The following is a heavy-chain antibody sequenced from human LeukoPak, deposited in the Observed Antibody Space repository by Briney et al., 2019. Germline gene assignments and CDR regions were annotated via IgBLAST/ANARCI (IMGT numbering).Heavy chain of an antibody. CDR3: AKVGTIETTEELNWFDP. D-gene: IGHD4-11*01. V-gene: IGHV3-23*01. CDR2: ISSSGDST. CDR1: GFTFSSYA. Sequence: GGSLRLSCAASGFTFSSYAMIWVRQAPGKGLEGGSIISSSGDSTYYADSVKGRFTFSRDNSKNTLSLQMSSLGADDTAVYYCAKVGTIETTEELNWFDPWGQGTLVTVSS. J-gene: IGHJ5*02.